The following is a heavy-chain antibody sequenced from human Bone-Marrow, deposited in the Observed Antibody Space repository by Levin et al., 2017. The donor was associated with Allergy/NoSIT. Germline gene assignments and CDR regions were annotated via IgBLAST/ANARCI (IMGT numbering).Heavy chain of an antibody. CDR2: ISPDGNTK. CDR1: GFPFSVYN. D-gene: IGHD4-17*01. V-gene: IGHV3-30*18. Sequence: PGGSLRLSCTASGFPFSVYNMHWVRQAPGTGLEWVAIISPDGNTKFYGDSVRGRLTISRDNSKNMLYLQMNSLRTYDTAVFYCAKDRHGDYDYWGQGTPVTVSS. J-gene: IGHJ4*02. CDR3: AKDRHGDYDY.